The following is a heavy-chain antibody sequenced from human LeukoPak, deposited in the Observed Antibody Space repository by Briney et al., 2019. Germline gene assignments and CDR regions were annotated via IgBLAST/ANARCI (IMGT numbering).Heavy chain of an antibody. J-gene: IGHJ4*02. Sequence: GGSLRLSCAASGFTFSSYAMSWVRQAPGKGLEWVSAISGSGGSTYYADSVKGRFTISRDNSKNTLYLQMDSLRAADTALYYCARVGYSSSWFFFNFWGQGTLVTVSS. CDR3: ARVGYSSSWFFFNF. D-gene: IGHD6-13*01. CDR1: GFTFSSYA. V-gene: IGHV3-23*01. CDR2: ISGSGGST.